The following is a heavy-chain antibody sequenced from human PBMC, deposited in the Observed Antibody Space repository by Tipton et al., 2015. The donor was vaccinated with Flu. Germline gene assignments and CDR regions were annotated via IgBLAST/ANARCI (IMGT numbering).Heavy chain of an antibody. Sequence: TLSLTCDVSGYSISSGYNWGFVRQPPGEGLEWIGSIYHTGSTYYSPSLKSRVTISVDTSKNQFSLRLSSMTAADTAVYYCARRQSTSPWGLDYFDFWGQGTLVTVSS. V-gene: IGHV4-38-2*01. CDR2: IYHTGST. D-gene: IGHD2-2*01. CDR1: GYSISSGYN. CDR3: ARRQSTSPWGLDYFDF. J-gene: IGHJ4*01.